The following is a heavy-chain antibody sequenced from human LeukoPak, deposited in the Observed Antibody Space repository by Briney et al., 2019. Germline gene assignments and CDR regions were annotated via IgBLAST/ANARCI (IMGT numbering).Heavy chain of an antibody. CDR3: ASLAPTVTTYTLYYYYGMDV. J-gene: IGHJ6*04. D-gene: IGHD4-11*01. Sequence: GGSLRLSCAASGFTFSSYEMNWVRQAPGKGLEWVSYTSSSGSTIYYADSVKGRFTISRDNAKNPLYLQMNSLRAEDTAVYYCASLAPTVTTYTLYYYYGMDVWGKGTTVTVSS. CDR1: GFTFSSYE. V-gene: IGHV3-48*03. CDR2: TSSSGSTI.